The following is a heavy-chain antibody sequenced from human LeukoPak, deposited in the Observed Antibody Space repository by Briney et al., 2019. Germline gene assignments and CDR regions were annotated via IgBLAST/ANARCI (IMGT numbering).Heavy chain of an antibody. Sequence: ASVKVSCKASGYTFTGYYMHWVRQAPGQGLEWMGWINPNSGGTNYAQKFQGWVTMTRDTSISTAYMELSRLRSDDTAVYYCARAGTVEMTPLDYWGQGTLVTVSS. CDR2: INPNSGGT. D-gene: IGHD5-24*01. V-gene: IGHV1-2*04. CDR1: GYTFTGYY. J-gene: IGHJ4*02. CDR3: ARAGTVEMTPLDY.